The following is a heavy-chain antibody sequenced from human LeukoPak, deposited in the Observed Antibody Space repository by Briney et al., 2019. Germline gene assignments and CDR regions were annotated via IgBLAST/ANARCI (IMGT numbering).Heavy chain of an antibody. J-gene: IGHJ5*02. V-gene: IGHV4-30-2*01. CDR1: GGSISSGGYS. CDR3: ARIGAYANNWFDP. Sequence: SETLSLTCAVSGGSISSGGYSWSWIRQPPGKGLEWIGYIYHSGSTYHNPSLKSRVTISVDRSKNQFSLKLSSVTAADTAVYYCARIGAYANNWFDPWGQGTLVTVSS. CDR2: IYHSGST. D-gene: IGHD2-2*01.